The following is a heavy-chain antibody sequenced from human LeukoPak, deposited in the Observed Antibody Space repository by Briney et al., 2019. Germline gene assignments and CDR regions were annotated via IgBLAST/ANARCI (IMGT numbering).Heavy chain of an antibody. J-gene: IGHJ4*02. CDR1: GFTFNRDW. CDR2: IKEDGSEK. CDR3: VTKEPSTSGWSY. V-gene: IGHV3-7*01. D-gene: IGHD6-19*01. Sequence: PGRTLRLSCAASGFTFNRDWTAWVRQAPGKGLEWVANIKEDGSEKNYVDSVKGRFTISRDNAVNSVYLQMNDLRAEDTGVYYCVTKEPSTSGWSYWGQGTLVTVSS.